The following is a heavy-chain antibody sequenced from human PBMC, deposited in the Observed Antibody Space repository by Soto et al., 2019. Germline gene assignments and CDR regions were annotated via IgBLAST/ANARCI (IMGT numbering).Heavy chain of an antibody. J-gene: IGHJ4*02. CDR2: ISYDGSNK. V-gene: IGHV3-30*18. D-gene: IGHD3-22*01. CDR1: GFTFSSYG. Sequence: QVQLVESGGGVVKPGRSLRLSCAASGFTFSSYGMHWVRQAPGKGLEWVAVISYDGSNKYYADSVKGRFTISRDNSKNTLYLQMNSLRAEDTAVYYCAKGPYYYDSSGNYYFDYWGQGTLVTVSS. CDR3: AKGPYYYDSSGNYYFDY.